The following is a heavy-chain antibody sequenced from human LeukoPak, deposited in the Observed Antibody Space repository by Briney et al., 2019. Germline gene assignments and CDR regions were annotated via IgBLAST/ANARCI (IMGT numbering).Heavy chain of an antibody. Sequence: PSQALSLTCAVSGGSISGVGYSWSWIRRPPGKGLEWIGEINHSGGTNCNPSLKSRVTISVDTSKNQISLKLSAVTAADTAVYYCARGGGLTGYYFDYWGQGTLVTVSS. J-gene: IGHJ4*02. D-gene: IGHD3-9*01. CDR1: GGSISGVGYS. V-gene: IGHV4-30-2*01. CDR2: INHSGGT. CDR3: ARGGGLTGYYFDY.